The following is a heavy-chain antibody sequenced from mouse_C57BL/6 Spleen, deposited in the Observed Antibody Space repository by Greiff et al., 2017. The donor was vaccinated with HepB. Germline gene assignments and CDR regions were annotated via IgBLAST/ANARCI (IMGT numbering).Heavy chain of an antibody. CDR2: IDPEDGDT. Sequence: VTLKVSGAELVRPGASVKLSCTASGFNIKDYYMHWVKQRPEQGLEWIGRIDPEDGDTEYAPKFQGKATMTADTSSNTAYLQLSSLTSEDTAVYYCTKSNYWYFDVWGTGTTVTVSS. J-gene: IGHJ1*03. V-gene: IGHV14-1*01. CDR1: GFNIKDYY. CDR3: TKSNYWYFDV. D-gene: IGHD1-3*01.